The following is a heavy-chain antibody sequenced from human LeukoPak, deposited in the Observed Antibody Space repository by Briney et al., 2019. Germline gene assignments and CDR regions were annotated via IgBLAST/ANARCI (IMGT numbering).Heavy chain of an antibody. CDR3: ARGITIFGVAYNWFDH. CDR2: INPSGGST. Sequence: ASVKVSCKASGYTFTSYYMHWVRQAPGQGLEWMGIINPSGGSTSYAQKFQGRVTMTRDTSTSTVYMELSSLRSEDTAVYYCARGITIFGVAYNWFDHWGQGTLVTVSS. V-gene: IGHV1-46*01. CDR1: GYTFTSYY. D-gene: IGHD3-3*01. J-gene: IGHJ5*02.